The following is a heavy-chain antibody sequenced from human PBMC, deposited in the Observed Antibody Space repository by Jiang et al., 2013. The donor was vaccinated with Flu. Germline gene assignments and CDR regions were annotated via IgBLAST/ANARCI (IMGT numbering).Heavy chain of an antibody. Sequence: KKPGESLKISCKASGYDFMYYWIGWVRQMPGKGLEWMGIVYPGDSHTIYSPSFEGQVTISADKSTDTAYLEWNTLKASDTAMYYCARQYNGYNYNIDFWGQGTLVTVSS. CDR1: GYDFMYYW. V-gene: IGHV5-51*01. CDR3: ARQYNGYNYNIDF. J-gene: IGHJ4*02. D-gene: IGHD5-24*01. CDR2: VYPGDSHT.